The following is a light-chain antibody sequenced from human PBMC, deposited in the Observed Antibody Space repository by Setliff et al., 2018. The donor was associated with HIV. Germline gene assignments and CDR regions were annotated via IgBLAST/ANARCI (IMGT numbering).Light chain of an antibody. J-gene: IGLJ1*01. V-gene: IGLV2-14*03. CDR2: DVT. CDR3: NPYASTTFSV. CDR1: SNDVGSYNY. Sequence: QSVLTQPASVSGATGQSITISCTGASNDVGSYNYVAWYQQNPGKAPKLMIYDVTNRPSGVSDRFSGSKSGNTASLTISGLHAEDEADYYCNPYASTTFSVFGSWTNVTV.